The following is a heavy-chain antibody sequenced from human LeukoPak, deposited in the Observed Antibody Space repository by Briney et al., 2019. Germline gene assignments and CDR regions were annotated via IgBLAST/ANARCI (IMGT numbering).Heavy chain of an antibody. CDR2: ISGSGGST. CDR3: AKSDIVVVVAATPGLH. CDR1: GFTFSTYA. Sequence: HPGGSLRLSCATSGFTFSTYAMSWVRQAPGKGLEWVSAISGSGGSTYYADSVKGRFTISRDNSKNTLYLQMNSLRAEDTAVYYCAKSDIVVVVAATPGLHWGQGTLVTVSS. J-gene: IGHJ4*02. D-gene: IGHD2-15*01. V-gene: IGHV3-23*01.